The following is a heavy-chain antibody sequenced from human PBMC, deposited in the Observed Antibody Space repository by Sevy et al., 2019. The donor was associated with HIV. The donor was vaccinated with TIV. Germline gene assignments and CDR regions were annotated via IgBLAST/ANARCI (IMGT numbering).Heavy chain of an antibody. CDR1: RYSLSEIS. Sequence: ASVKVSCKVSRYSLSEISMHWVRQAPGKGLEWMGGFDPEDGETICAQKFQGRVTMTEDTSTDTAYMELRRLTSEDTAVYYCATLDFWSDHPFYGTDVWGQGTTVTVSS. V-gene: IGHV1-24*01. J-gene: IGHJ6*02. CDR3: ATLDFWSDHPFYGTDV. CDR2: FDPEDGET. D-gene: IGHD3-3*01.